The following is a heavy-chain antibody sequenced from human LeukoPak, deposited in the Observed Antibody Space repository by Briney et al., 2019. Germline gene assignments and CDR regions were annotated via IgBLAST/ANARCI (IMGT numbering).Heavy chain of an antibody. CDR1: GFTFSSYG. CDR2: ISGSGGTT. CDR3: AKIRYYYYYMDV. J-gene: IGHJ6*03. Sequence: PGGSLRLSCAASGFTFSSYGMSWVRRGPGKGLEWVSGISGSGGTTYYADSVKGRFTISRDNSKNTLYLQMNSLRAEDTAVYYCAKIRYYYYYMDVWGKGTTVTVSS. V-gene: IGHV3-23*01.